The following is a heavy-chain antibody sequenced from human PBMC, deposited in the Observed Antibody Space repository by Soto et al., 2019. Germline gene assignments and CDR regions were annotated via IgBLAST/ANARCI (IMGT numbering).Heavy chain of an antibody. V-gene: IGHV1-69*13. CDR2: IIPIFGTA. J-gene: IGHJ6*02. CDR3: ARDLGIAAAGLTLYYYYYGMDV. CDR1: GGTFSSYA. D-gene: IGHD6-13*01. Sequence: SVKVSCKASGGTFSSYAISWVRQAPGQGLEWMGGIIPIFGTANYAQKFQGRVTITADESTSTAYMELSSLRSEDTAVYYCARDLGIAAAGLTLYYYYYGMDVWGQGTTVTVSS.